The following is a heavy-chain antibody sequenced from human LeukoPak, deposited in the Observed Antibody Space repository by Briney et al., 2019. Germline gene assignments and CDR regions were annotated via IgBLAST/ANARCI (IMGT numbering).Heavy chain of an antibody. Sequence: PETLSLTCTVSGGSISSYYWSWIRQPAGKGLEWIGRIYTSGSTNYNPSLKSRVTMSVDTSKNQFSLKLSSVTAADTAVYYCARSELLWFGGVNSGFDYWGQGTLVTVSS. D-gene: IGHD3-10*01. J-gene: IGHJ4*02. CDR3: ARSELLWFGGVNSGFDY. CDR2: IYTSGST. V-gene: IGHV4-4*07. CDR1: GGSISSYY.